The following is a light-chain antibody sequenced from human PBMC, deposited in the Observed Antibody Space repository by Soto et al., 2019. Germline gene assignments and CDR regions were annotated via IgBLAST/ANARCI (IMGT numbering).Light chain of an antibody. CDR1: SSNIGAAHD. Sequence: QSVLTQPPSVSGAPGQRVTISCIGSSSNIGAAHDVHWYQQLPGTAPKLLICGNYNRPSGVPDRFSCSRSGAAASLAITGLRAEDEADYYCQSYDSSLNVVFGGGTKLTVL. CDR3: QSYDSSLNVV. J-gene: IGLJ2*01. V-gene: IGLV1-40*01. CDR2: GNY.